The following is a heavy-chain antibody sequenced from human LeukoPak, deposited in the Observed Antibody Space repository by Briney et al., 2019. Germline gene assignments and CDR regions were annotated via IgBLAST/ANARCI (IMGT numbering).Heavy chain of an antibody. V-gene: IGHV4-59*01. CDR2: IYYSGST. Sequence: SETLSLTCTVSGGSISSAYWSWIRQPPGKGLEWIGYIYYSGSTNYNPSLKSRVTISVDTSKNQFSLKLSSVTAADTAVYYCARVGRAVGAYFDYWGQGTLVTVSS. CDR1: GGSISSAY. CDR3: ARVGRAVGAYFDY. J-gene: IGHJ4*02. D-gene: IGHD1-26*01.